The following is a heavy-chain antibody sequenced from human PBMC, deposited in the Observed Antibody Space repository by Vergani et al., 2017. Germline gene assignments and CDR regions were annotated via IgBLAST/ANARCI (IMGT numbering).Heavy chain of an antibody. CDR3: ARTSSPYSGYNLLYYFDY. D-gene: IGHD5-12*01. J-gene: IGHJ4*02. Sequence: QVSLVESGGGVVQPGRSLTLTCSASGFGFKNFAMHWVRQAPGKGLEWVATISKDGTHDYYEPSVRGRFAVSRDNAKNSLYLQMNSLRAEDTALYYCARTSSPYSGYNLLYYFDYWGQGTLVTVSS. V-gene: IGHV3-30*03. CDR2: ISKDGTHD. CDR1: GFGFKNFA.